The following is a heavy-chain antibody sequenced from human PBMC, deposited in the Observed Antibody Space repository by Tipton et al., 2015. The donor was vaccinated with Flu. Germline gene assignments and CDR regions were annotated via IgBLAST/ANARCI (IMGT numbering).Heavy chain of an antibody. CDR2: ISYDGSNK. CDR1: GFTFSSYG. D-gene: IGHD5-12*01. Sequence: SLRLSCAASGFTFSSYGMHWVRQAPGKGLEWVAVISYDGSNKYYADSVKGRFTISRDNSKNTLYLQMNSLRAEDTAVYYCAKDLRGYSGYDPGDYYYYGMDVWGQGTTVTVSS. CDR3: AKDLRGYSGYDPGDYYYYGMDV. V-gene: IGHV3-30*18. J-gene: IGHJ6*02.